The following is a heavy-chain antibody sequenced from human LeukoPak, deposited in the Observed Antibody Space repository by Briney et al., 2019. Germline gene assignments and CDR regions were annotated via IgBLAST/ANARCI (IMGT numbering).Heavy chain of an antibody. D-gene: IGHD3-10*01. J-gene: IGHJ5*02. CDR2: IYYSGST. Sequence: SETLSLTCTVSGGSISSYYWSWIRQPPGKGLEWIGYIYYSGSTNYNPSLKSRVTISVDTSKNQFSLKLSSVTAADTAVYYCARSSVRFGFAPWGQGTLVTVSS. V-gene: IGHV4-59*08. CDR1: GGSISSYY. CDR3: ARSSVRFGFAP.